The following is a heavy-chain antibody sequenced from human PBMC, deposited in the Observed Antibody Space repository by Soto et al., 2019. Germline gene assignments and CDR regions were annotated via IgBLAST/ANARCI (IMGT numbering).Heavy chain of an antibody. J-gene: IGHJ4*02. CDR3: ARDSGLRYFANIDY. CDR1: GFTFSDYY. D-gene: IGHD3-9*01. Sequence: QVQLVESGGGLVKPGGSLRLSCAASGFTFSDYYMSWIRQAPGKGLEWVSYISSSSSYTNYADSVKGRFTVSRDNAKNSLYLQMNSLRAEDTAVYYCARDSGLRYFANIDYWGQGTLVTVSS. CDR2: ISSSSSYT. V-gene: IGHV3-11*06.